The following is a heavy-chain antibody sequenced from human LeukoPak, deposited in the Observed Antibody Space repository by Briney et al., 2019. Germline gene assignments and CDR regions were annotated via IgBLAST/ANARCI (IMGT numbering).Heavy chain of an antibody. CDR1: GGSISRYY. CDR2: IYYSGST. V-gene: IGHV4-59*01. Sequence: SETLSLACTVSGGSISRYYWSWIRQPPGKGLEWIGYIYYSGSTNYNPSLKSRVTISVDTSKNQFSLKLSSVTAADTAVYYCVRDGPWANYFDYWGQGTLVTVSS. J-gene: IGHJ4*02. D-gene: IGHD1-26*01. CDR3: VRDGPWANYFDY.